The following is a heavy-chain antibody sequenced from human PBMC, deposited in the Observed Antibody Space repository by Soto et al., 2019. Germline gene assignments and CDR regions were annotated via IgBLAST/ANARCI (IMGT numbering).Heavy chain of an antibody. J-gene: IGHJ6*02. Sequence: VQLVESGGGVVQPGRSLRLSCAASGFTFSSYGMHWVRQAPGKGLEWVAVIWYDGSNKYYADSVKGRFTISRDNSKNTLYLQMNSLRAEDTAVYYCARPKDRYYYYGMDVWGQGTTVTVSS. CDR1: GFTFSSYG. V-gene: IGHV3-33*01. CDR2: IWYDGSNK. CDR3: ARPKDRYYYYGMDV.